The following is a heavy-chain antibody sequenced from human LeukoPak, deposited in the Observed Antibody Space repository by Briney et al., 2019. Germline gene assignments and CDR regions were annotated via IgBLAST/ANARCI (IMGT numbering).Heavy chain of an antibody. V-gene: IGHV3-30*18. Sequence: GGSLRLSCAASGFTFSSYGMHWVRQAPGKGLEWVAVISYDGSNKYYADPVKGRFTISRDNSKNTLYLQMNSLRAEDTAVYYCAKGAGLRYFDWFEVYGMGVWGKGTTVTVSS. J-gene: IGHJ6*04. D-gene: IGHD3-9*01. CDR1: GFTFSSYG. CDR2: ISYDGSNK. CDR3: AKGAGLRYFDWFEVYGMGV.